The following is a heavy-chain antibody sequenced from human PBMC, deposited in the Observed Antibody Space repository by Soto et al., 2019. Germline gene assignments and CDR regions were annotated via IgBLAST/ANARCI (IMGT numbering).Heavy chain of an antibody. J-gene: IGHJ4*02. D-gene: IGHD3-22*01. CDR2: ISWNSGSI. V-gene: IGHV3-9*01. CDR1: GFTFDDYA. Sequence: PGGSLRLSCAASGFTFDDYAMHWFRQAPGKGLEWVSGISWNSGSIGYADSVKGRFTISRDNAKNSLYLQMNSLRAEDTALYYCAKEAAGDSRLSGAIDDWGQGTLVTVAS. CDR3: AKEAAGDSRLSGAIDD.